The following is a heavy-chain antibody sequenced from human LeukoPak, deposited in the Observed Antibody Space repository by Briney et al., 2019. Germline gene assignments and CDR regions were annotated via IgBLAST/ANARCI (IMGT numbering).Heavy chain of an antibody. D-gene: IGHD6-19*01. Sequence: SETLSLTCTVSGDSITSFYWSWIRQPPGKGLEWIGYIYYSGSTNYNPSLKSRVTISVDTSKNQFSLKLSSVTAADTAVYYCARQDTPGGSSGWYYFDYWGQGTLVTVSS. CDR3: ARQDTPGGSSGWYYFDY. V-gene: IGHV4-59*08. J-gene: IGHJ4*02. CDR1: GDSITSFY. CDR2: IYYSGST.